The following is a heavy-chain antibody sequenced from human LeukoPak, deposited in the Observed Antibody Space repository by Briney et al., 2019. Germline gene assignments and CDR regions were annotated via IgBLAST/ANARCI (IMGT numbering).Heavy chain of an antibody. CDR1: GFTFSSYG. V-gene: IGHV3-33*01. Sequence: PGRSLRLSCAASGFTFSSYGMHWVRQAPGKGLEWVAVIWYDGSNKYYADSVKGRFTISRDNSKNTPYLQMNSLRAEDTAVYYCARDALAAAVNNWFDPWGQGTLVTVSS. J-gene: IGHJ5*02. D-gene: IGHD6-13*01. CDR2: IWYDGSNK. CDR3: ARDALAAAVNNWFDP.